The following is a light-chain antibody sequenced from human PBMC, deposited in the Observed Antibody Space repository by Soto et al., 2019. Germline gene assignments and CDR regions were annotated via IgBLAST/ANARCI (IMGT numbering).Light chain of an antibody. CDR1: QSVGTY. Sequence: EIVLTQSPAILSLSPGERATLSCRASQSVGTYLDWYQQKLGQAPRLLIYDASNRATVIPTRFSGSGSGTDFTLTISRLEPDDFAVYYCQQSVNWRTFGGGTKVEL. CDR2: DAS. J-gene: IGKJ4*01. CDR3: QQSVNWRT. V-gene: IGKV3-11*01.